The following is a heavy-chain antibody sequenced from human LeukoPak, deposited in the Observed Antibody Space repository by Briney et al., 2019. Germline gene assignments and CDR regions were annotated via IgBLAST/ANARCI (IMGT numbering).Heavy chain of an antibody. CDR3: AARKWELLFGTIDY. V-gene: IGHV3-53*01. Sequence: ETLSLTCTVSGGSISSSSYYWGWIRQPPGKGLEWVSVIYSGGSTYYADSVKGRFTISRDNSKNTLYLQMNSLRAEDTAVYYCAARKWELLFGTIDYWGQGTLVTVSS. J-gene: IGHJ4*02. CDR2: IYSGGST. CDR1: GGSISSSSYY. D-gene: IGHD1-26*01.